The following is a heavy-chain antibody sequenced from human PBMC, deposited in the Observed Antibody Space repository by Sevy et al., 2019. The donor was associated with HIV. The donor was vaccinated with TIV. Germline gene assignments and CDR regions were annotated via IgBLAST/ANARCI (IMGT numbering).Heavy chain of an antibody. Sequence: SETLSLTCAAYGGSFSGYYWSWIRQPPGKGLEWIGEINHSGSTNYNPSLKSRVTISVDTSKNQFSLKLSSVTAADTAVYYCARKMLRLGELSSPYYFDYWGQGTLVTVSS. D-gene: IGHD3-16*02. V-gene: IGHV4-34*01. CDR1: GGSFSGYY. J-gene: IGHJ4*02. CDR2: INHSGST. CDR3: ARKMLRLGELSSPYYFDY.